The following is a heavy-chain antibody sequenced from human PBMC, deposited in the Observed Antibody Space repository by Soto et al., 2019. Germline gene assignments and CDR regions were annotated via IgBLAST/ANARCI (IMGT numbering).Heavy chain of an antibody. Sequence: GGSLRLSCAASGFTFSSYAMHWVRQAPGKGLEWVAVISYDGSNKYYADSVKGRFTISRDNSKNTLYLQMNSLRAEDTAVYYCARDSGRFNFDYWGQGTLVTV. J-gene: IGHJ4*02. D-gene: IGHD3-3*01. CDR1: GFTFSSYA. V-gene: IGHV3-30-3*01. CDR3: ARDSGRFNFDY. CDR2: ISYDGSNK.